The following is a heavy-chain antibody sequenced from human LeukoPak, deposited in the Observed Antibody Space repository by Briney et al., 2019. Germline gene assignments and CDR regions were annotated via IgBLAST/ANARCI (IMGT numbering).Heavy chain of an antibody. CDR3: ARDTYGDRSFDY. Sequence: GGSLRLSCAASGFTFSSYALHWVRQAPVKGLERVAVISNDETNKYYADSVKGRFTISRDNSKNTLYLQMNSLRAEDTAVYYCARDTYGDRSFDYWGQGTLVTVSS. J-gene: IGHJ4*02. D-gene: IGHD4-17*01. V-gene: IGHV3-30-3*01. CDR1: GFTFSSYA. CDR2: ISNDETNK.